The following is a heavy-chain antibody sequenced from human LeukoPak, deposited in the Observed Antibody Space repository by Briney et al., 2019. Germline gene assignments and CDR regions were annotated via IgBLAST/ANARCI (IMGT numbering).Heavy chain of an antibody. CDR2: INSDGSST. V-gene: IGHV3-74*01. CDR1: GFTLSSYW. Sequence: PGGSLRLSCAASGFTLSSYWMHWVRQAPGKGLGWVSRINSDGSSTGYADSVEGRFTISRDNAKNTLYLQMNSLRGEDTAVYYCARETLINVDAFDIWGQGTMVTVSS. J-gene: IGHJ3*02. CDR3: ARETLINVDAFDI. D-gene: IGHD3-16*01.